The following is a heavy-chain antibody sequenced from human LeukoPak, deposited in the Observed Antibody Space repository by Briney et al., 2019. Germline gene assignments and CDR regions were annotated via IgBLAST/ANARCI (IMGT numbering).Heavy chain of an antibody. CDR3: ARRPYSSSSDY. J-gene: IGHJ4*02. V-gene: IGHV4-34*01. CDR1: GGSSSGYY. D-gene: IGHD6-13*01. CDR2: INHSGST. Sequence: SETLSLTCAVYGGSSSGYYWSWIRQPPGKGLEWIGEINHSGSTNYNPSLKSRVTISVDTSKNQFSLKLSSVTAADTAVYYCARRPYSSSSDYWGQGTLVTVSS.